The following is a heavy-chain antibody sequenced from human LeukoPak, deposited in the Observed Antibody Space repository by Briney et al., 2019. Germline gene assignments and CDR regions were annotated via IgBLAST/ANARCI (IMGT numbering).Heavy chain of an antibody. Sequence: PGGSLRLSCAASGFTFSSYAMSWVRQAPGKGLEWVSAISGSGGSTYYADSVKGRFTISRDNSKNTLYLQMNSLRADDTAVYYYAASKFRYEGNGWHGYFDFWGQGTLVTVSS. J-gene: IGHJ4*02. CDR1: GFTFSSYA. CDR3: AASKFRYEGNGWHGYFDF. D-gene: IGHD3-22*01. V-gene: IGHV3-23*01. CDR2: ISGSGGST.